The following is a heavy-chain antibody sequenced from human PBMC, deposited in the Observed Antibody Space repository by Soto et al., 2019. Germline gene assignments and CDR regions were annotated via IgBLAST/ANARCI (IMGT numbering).Heavy chain of an antibody. CDR3: ARSSGYYYVDY. CDR1: GYTFTSYA. CDR2: INAGNGNT. Sequence: QVQFVQSGAEVKKPGASVKVSCKASGYTFTSYAMHWVRQAPGQRLEWMGWINAGNGNTKYSQKFQGRVTITRDTSAGTAYMERNSLRSEDTAVFYCARSSGYYYVDYWGQGTLVTVSS. J-gene: IGHJ4*02. D-gene: IGHD3-22*01. V-gene: IGHV1-3*01.